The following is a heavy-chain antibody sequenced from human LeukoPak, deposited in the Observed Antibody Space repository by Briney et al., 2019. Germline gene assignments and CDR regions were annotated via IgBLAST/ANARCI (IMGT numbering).Heavy chain of an antibody. CDR2: ISSSSSTI. Sequence: PGGSPRLSCAASGFTFSSYSMNWVRQAPGKGLEWVSYISSSSSTIYYADSVKGRFTISRDNAKNSLYLQMNSLRAEDTAVYYCARGDLYYYGSGSYLDGAFDIWGQGTMVTVSS. CDR1: GFTFSSYS. J-gene: IGHJ3*02. D-gene: IGHD3-10*01. V-gene: IGHV3-48*01. CDR3: ARGDLYYYGSGSYLDGAFDI.